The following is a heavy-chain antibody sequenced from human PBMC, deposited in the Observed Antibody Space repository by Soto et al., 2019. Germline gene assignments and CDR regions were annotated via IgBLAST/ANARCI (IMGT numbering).Heavy chain of an antibody. V-gene: IGHV3-23*01. CDR3: ARYTAVADPYYFDY. CDR1: GFTLSSYA. Sequence: GGSLRLSCAASGFTLSSYAMSWLRQAPGKGLEWVSTISTTGGDTYYADSVKGRFTISRDNSKNTLCLQMNSLSAEDAAVYFCARYTAVADPYYFDYWGQGTLVTVSS. CDR2: ISTTGGDT. J-gene: IGHJ4*02. D-gene: IGHD6-19*01.